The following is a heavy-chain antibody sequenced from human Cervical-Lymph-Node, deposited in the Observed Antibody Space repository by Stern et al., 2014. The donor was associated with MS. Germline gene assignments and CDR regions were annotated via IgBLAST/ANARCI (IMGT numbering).Heavy chain of an antibody. D-gene: IGHD2-8*01. V-gene: IGHV3-15*01. CDR3: ATDADCIKGVCYIAYFGKDV. CDR2: IKTKNVGGTT. CDR1: GFNVSNDW. Sequence: EVQLVESGGGLVKPGGSLRLSCAASGFNVSNDWMSWVRQAQGKGLEWVGRIKTKNVGGTTDYAAPVKGRFIISRDDSKNTVYLQMNSLTSEDTSVYYCATDADCIKGVCYIAYFGKDVWGQGTTVTVSS. J-gene: IGHJ6*02.